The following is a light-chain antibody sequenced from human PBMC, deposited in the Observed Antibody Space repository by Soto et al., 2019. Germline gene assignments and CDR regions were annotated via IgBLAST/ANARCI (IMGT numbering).Light chain of an antibody. CDR2: NVY. J-gene: IGLJ2*01. CDR1: SSDVGAYNF. CDR3: SSYGGFNNVL. Sequence: QSALTQPASVSGSPGQSITISCTGTSSDVGAYNFVSWHQQHPGKAPKLMIYNVYDRPSGISYRFSGSKSGNTASLTVSGLQTEDEADYYCSSYGGFNNVLFGGGTKLTVL. V-gene: IGLV2-14*03.